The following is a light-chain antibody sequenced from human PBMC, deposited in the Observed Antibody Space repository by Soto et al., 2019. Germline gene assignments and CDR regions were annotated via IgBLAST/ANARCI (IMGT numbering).Light chain of an antibody. J-gene: IGKJ1*01. CDR2: KVS. V-gene: IGKV2-30*01. CDR1: QSLLFTDGKIY. Sequence: DVVMTQSPLSLPVTLGQPASISCRSSQSLLFTDGKIYLNWFQQRQGQSPRRLIYKVSNRDSGVPDRFSGSGSDTDFTLKISRVEAEDVAVYYCMQGTHWPRTFGQGTKVEIK. CDR3: MQGTHWPRT.